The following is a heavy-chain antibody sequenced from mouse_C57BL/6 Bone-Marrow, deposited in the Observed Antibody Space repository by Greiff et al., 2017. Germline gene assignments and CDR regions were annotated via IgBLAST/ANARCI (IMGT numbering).Heavy chain of an antibody. V-gene: IGHV5-6*01. CDR3: ARRRIPHWYFDV. J-gene: IGHJ1*03. CDR2: ISSGGSYT. Sequence: EVQVVESGGDLVKPGGSLKLSCAASGFTFSSYGMSWVSQTPDKRLEWVATISSGGSYTYYPDSVKGRFTISRDNAKNTLYLQMSSLKSEDTAMYYCARRRIPHWYFDVWGTGTTVTVSS. CDR1: GFTFSSYG.